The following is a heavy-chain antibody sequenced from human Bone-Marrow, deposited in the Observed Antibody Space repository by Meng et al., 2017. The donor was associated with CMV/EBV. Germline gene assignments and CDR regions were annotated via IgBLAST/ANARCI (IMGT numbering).Heavy chain of an antibody. CDR1: GFTFSSYW. J-gene: IGHJ3*02. CDR2: INSDGYST. V-gene: IGHV3-74*01. Sequence: GESLKISCAASGFTFSSYWLHWVRQAPGKGLVWVSRINSDGYSTDYADSVEGRFTISRDNAKNTLYLQMNSLRAEDTAVYYCARRGIAALNDAFDIWGQGTMVTVSS. D-gene: IGHD6-13*01. CDR3: ARRGIAALNDAFDI.